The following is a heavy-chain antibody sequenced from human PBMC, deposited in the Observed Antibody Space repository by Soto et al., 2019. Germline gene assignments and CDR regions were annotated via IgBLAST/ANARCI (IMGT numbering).Heavy chain of an antibody. Sequence: PGGPLRLSCASSGFTLSMSAVNWVRQAPGKGLEWVSYISDSGDRTYYADSVKGRFTISRDRSKNTVSLQMDSLRAEDTAVYYCAKDRGIIVKAGDAFDVWGQGTKVTVSS. D-gene: IGHD3-16*02. J-gene: IGHJ3*01. CDR1: GFTLSMSA. CDR2: ISDSGDRT. V-gene: IGHV3-23*01. CDR3: AKDRGIIVKAGDAFDV.